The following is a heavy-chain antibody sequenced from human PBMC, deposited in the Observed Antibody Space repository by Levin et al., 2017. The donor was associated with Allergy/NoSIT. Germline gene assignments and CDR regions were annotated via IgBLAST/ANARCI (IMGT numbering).Heavy chain of an antibody. V-gene: IGHV3-11*01. Sequence: TSGGSLRLSCAASGFTFNDYYMSWVRQAPGKGLEWVSYISSTGGTTYYADSVKGRFTISRDNAKNSLYLQMNSLRAEDTAVYYCARGTSFRDWNFDYFDYWGQGTLVTVSS. D-gene: IGHD1-7*01. CDR2: ISSTGGTT. J-gene: IGHJ4*02. CDR1: GFTFNDYY. CDR3: ARGTSFRDWNFDYFDY.